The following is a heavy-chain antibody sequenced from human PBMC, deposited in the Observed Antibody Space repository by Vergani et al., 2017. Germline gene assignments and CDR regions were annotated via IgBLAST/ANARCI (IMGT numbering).Heavy chain of an antibody. D-gene: IGHD2-2*02. Sequence: EVQLVESGGGLVQPGRSLRLSCAASGFPFDDYAMHWVRQAPGKGLEWVSGISWNSGSIGYADSVKGRFTISRDNAKNSLYLQMNSLRAEDTALYYCAKVRQAVVVPAAIFDYWGQGTMVTVSS. CDR2: ISWNSGSI. V-gene: IGHV3-9*01. CDR3: AKVRQAVVVPAAIFDY. J-gene: IGHJ4*02. CDR1: GFPFDDYA.